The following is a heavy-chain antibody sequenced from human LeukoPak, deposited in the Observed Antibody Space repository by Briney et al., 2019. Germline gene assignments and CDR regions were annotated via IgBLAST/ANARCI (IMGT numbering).Heavy chain of an antibody. Sequence: GGSLRLSCAASGFTFRSYAMSWVRQAPGKGLEWVSVISGPGYTTYYADSVKGRFTISRDNAKNSLYLQINSLRAEDTALYYCATAPSRITLFGVVPYYFDYWGQGSLVTVSS. J-gene: IGHJ4*02. CDR3: ATAPSRITLFGVVPYYFDY. CDR1: GFTFRSYA. V-gene: IGHV3-48*04. CDR2: ISGPGYTT. D-gene: IGHD3-3*01.